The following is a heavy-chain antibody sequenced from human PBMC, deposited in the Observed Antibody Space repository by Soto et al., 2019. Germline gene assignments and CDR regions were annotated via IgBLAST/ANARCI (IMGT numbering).Heavy chain of an antibody. V-gene: IGHV3-7*01. CDR2: IKGDGSEK. J-gene: IGHJ6*02. Sequence: EVRLVESGGGLVQPGGSLRLSCVASGFTFTSYWMSWVRQAPGKGLEWVANIKGDGSEKRYVDSVKGRLTISRDNAKKSLYLQMNSRRVEDTALYYCGRDEVRKGVGVWGQGTTVTVSS. CDR3: GRDEVRKGVGV. CDR1: GFTFTSYW.